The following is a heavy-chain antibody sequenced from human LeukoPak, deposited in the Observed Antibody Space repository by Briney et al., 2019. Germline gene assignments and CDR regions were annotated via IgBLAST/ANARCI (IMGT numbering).Heavy chain of an antibody. CDR3: ARGAYCSSTSCYISWFDP. D-gene: IGHD2-2*02. V-gene: IGHV4-61*01. Sequence: SSETLSLTCTVSGGSISSSSYYWSWIRQPPGKGLEWIGYIYYSGSTNYNPSLKSRVTISVDTSKNQFSLKLSSVTAADTAVYYCARGAYCSSTSCYISWFDPWGQGTLVTVSS. J-gene: IGHJ5*02. CDR1: GGSISSSSYY. CDR2: IYYSGST.